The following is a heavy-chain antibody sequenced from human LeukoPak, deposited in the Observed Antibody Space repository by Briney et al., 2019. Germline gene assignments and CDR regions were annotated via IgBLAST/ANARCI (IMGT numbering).Heavy chain of an antibody. CDR1: GGSFSGYY. Sequence: SETLSLTCAVYGGSFSGYYWSWIRQPPGKGLGWIGKINHSGSTNYNPSLKSRVTISVDTSKNQFSLKLSSVTAADTAVYYCAREKPMVRGVIINYWGQGTLVAVSS. J-gene: IGHJ4*02. CDR3: AREKPMVRGVIINY. V-gene: IGHV4-34*01. D-gene: IGHD3-10*01. CDR2: INHSGST.